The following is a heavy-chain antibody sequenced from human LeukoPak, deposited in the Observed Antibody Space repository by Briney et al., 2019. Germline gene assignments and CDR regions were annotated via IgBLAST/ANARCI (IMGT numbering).Heavy chain of an antibody. Sequence: GGSLRLSCAASGFTFSSYGMHWVRQAPGKGLEWVAVIWYDGSNKYYADSVKGRLTISRDNSKNTLYLQMNSLRAEDTAVYYCAREVVRGVPDYWGQGTLVTVSS. CDR1: GFTFSSYG. J-gene: IGHJ4*02. CDR3: AREVVRGVPDY. V-gene: IGHV3-33*01. CDR2: IWYDGSNK. D-gene: IGHD3-10*01.